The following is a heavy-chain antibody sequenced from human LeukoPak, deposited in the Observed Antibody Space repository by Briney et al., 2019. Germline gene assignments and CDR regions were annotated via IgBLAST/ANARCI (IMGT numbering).Heavy chain of an antibody. J-gene: IGHJ5*02. D-gene: IGHD3-3*01. CDR3: ARLHSDFWSGYRTRNQGNSFDP. CDR2: IYYSGST. CDR1: GGSISSYY. Sequence: PSETLSLTCTVSGGSISSYYWSWIRQPPGKGLEGIGYIYYSGSTNYNPSLKSRVTISVDTSKNQFSLKLSSVTAADTAVYYCARLHSDFWSGYRTRNQGNSFDPWGQGTLVTVSS. V-gene: IGHV4-59*08.